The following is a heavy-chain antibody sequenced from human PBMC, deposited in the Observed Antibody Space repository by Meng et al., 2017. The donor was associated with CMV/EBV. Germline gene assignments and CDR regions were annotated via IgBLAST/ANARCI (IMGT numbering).Heavy chain of an antibody. CDR2: IYYSGST. D-gene: IGHD1-7*01. J-gene: IGHJ4*02. Sequence: SETLSLTCTVSGGSISSGDYYWSWIRQPPGKGLEWIGYIYYSGSTYYNPSLKRRVTISVDTSKNQFSLKLSSVTAAYTAVYYCARVGNSYFTFDYWGQGTLVTVSS. V-gene: IGHV4-30-4*08. CDR3: ARVGNSYFTFDY. CDR1: GGSISSGDYY.